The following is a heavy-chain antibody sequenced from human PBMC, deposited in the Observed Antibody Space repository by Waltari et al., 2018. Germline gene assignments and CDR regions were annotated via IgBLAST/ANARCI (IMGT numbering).Heavy chain of an antibody. CDR1: GFRFSNYW. D-gene: IGHD3-16*01. V-gene: IGHV3-74*01. J-gene: IGHJ6*02. CDR2: IGNDETII. Sequence: EERLLESGGGLVQPGDSLRLSCAGSGFRFSNYWMNWVGQAPGKGLVWVARIGNDETIISYADSVKGRLTISRDNAKNTVYLQMKRLRVEDTAVYYCARLAPRTYRSPVPGRQYYYGMDVWGQGTTVTVSS. CDR3: ARLAPRTYRSPVPGRQYYYGMDV.